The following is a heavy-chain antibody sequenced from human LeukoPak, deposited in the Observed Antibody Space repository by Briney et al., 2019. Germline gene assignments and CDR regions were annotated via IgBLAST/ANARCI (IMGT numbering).Heavy chain of an antibody. Sequence: GGSLRLSCAASGFTFSSYSMNWVRQASGKGLEWVSSISSSSSYIYYGDSVQGRFTVSRDNAKNSLYLQMNSLRAEDTAVYYCARDSREGYGDYVGDAFDIWGQGTMVTVSS. D-gene: IGHD4-17*01. CDR2: ISSSSSYI. CDR3: ARDSREGYGDYVGDAFDI. J-gene: IGHJ3*02. CDR1: GFTFSSYS. V-gene: IGHV3-21*01.